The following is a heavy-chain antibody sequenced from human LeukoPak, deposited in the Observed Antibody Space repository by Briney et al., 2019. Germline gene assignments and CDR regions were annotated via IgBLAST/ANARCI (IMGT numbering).Heavy chain of an antibody. J-gene: IGHJ6*04. V-gene: IGHV1-69*13. D-gene: IGHD3-10*01. Sequence: SVKVSCKASGGTFSSYAISWVRQAPGQGLGWMGGIIPIFGTANYAQKFQGRVTITADESTSTAYMELSSLRSEDTAVYYCATPTSGSYRPPLEAYYYYYGMDVWGKGTTVTVSS. CDR3: ATPTSGSYRPPLEAYYYYYGMDV. CDR1: GGTFSSYA. CDR2: IIPIFGTA.